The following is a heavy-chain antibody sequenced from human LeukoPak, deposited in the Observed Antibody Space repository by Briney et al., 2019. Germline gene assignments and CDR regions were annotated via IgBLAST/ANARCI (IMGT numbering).Heavy chain of an antibody. J-gene: IGHJ3*02. CDR2: IGFDVSKI. CDR1: GFSFRSYL. D-gene: IGHD2-15*01. V-gene: IGHV3-33*01. CDR3: ARERLENCNDGSCPDALDI. Sequence: GGSLRLSCAASGFSFRSYLMHWVRQAPGKGLEWVALIGFDVSKIYYADSVKGRFTISRDNSKNTLYLQMNSLRDEDTAVYFRARERLENCNDGSCPDALDIWGQGTMVTISS.